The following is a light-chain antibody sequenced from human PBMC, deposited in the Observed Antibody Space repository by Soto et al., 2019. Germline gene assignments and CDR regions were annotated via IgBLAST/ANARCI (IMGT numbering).Light chain of an antibody. CDR2: EVS. V-gene: IGLV2-8*01. Sequence: QSALTQPPSASGSPGQSVTISCTGTSSDVGGYNYVSWYQQHPGKAPQVIIYEVSKGPSGVPDRFSGSKSGNTASLTVSGLQAEDEAYYYCISYAGISGVVFGGGTKRTVL. J-gene: IGLJ2*01. CDR3: ISYAGISGVV. CDR1: SSDVGGYNY.